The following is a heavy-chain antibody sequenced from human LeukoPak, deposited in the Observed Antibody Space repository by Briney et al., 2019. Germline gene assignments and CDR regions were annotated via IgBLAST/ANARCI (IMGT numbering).Heavy chain of an antibody. CDR3: AIRAGLGAYSYPDY. D-gene: IGHD5-18*01. V-gene: IGHV3-7*01. CDR1: RFIFCSFW. J-gene: IGHJ4*02. Sequence: QPGGSLRLSCAPSRFIFCSFWVTWVRRAPGRGWEWVANRERNGSEEYYEDSLKGRFTISRDNARNSLYLQMNSLRAEDTGVYYCAIRAGLGAYSYPDYWGQGTLVTV. CDR2: RERNGSEE.